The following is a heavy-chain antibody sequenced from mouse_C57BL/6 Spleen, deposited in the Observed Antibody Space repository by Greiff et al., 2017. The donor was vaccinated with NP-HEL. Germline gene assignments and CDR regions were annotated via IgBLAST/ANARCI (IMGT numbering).Heavy chain of an antibody. J-gene: IGHJ4*01. CDR3: ARWVYYGSSYDAIDY. CDR2: IIPSNGGT. V-gene: IGHV1-53*01. Sequence: QVQLQQPGTELVKPGASVKLSCKASGYTFTSYWLHWVKQRPGQGLEWIGNIIPSNGGTNYNEKFKSKATLTVDKSSSTAYMQLCSLTSEDSAVCYCARWVYYGSSYDAIDYWGQGTSVTVSS. CDR1: GYTFTSYW. D-gene: IGHD1-1*01.